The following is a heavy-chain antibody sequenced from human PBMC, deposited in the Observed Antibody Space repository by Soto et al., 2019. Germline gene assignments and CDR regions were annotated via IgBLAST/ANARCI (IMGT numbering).Heavy chain of an antibody. J-gene: IGHJ4*02. V-gene: IGHV4-39*01. CDR3: ASLRWETRPRIDY. D-gene: IGHD1-26*01. CDR2: IYYSGST. Sequence: SETLSLTCTVSGGSISSSSYFWGWIRQPPGKGLEWIGSIYYSGSTYYNPSLKSRVTISVDTSKNQFSLKLSSVTAADTAVYYCASLRWETRPRIDYWGQGTLVTVSS. CDR1: GGSISSSSYF.